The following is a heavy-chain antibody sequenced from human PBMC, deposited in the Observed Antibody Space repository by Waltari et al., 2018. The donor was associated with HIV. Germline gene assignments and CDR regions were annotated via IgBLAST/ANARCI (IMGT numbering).Heavy chain of an antibody. J-gene: IGHJ5*01. CDR2: TMYSGST. Sequence: QLLLQESGPGLVRPSETLSLTCTVPGPSISSRRYYWGWVRRPPGKGLEWIVSTMYSGSTYNNPSLKSRVAISVDTSRNQFSLNLTSVTAADTAWYYCARHDGTSYYFGSDMNPRPFSFWFASWGQGILVTVSS. V-gene: IGHV4-39*01. D-gene: IGHD3-10*01. CDR3: ARHDGTSYYFGSDMNPRPFSFWFAS. CDR1: GPSISSRRYY.